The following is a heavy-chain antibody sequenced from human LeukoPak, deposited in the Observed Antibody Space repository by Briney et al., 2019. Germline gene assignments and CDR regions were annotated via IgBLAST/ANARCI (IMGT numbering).Heavy chain of an antibody. V-gene: IGHV1-2*02. J-gene: IGHJ4*02. CDR3: ASTRAYDTSGYYFY. CDR2: INPNSGGT. Sequence: ASVEVSCKASGYTFTGYYMHWVRQAPGQGLEWMGWINPNSGGTNYAQKFQGRVTMTRDTSISTAYMELSRLRSDDTAVYYCASTRAYDTSGYYFYWGQGTLVTVSS. D-gene: IGHD3-22*01. CDR1: GYTFTGYY.